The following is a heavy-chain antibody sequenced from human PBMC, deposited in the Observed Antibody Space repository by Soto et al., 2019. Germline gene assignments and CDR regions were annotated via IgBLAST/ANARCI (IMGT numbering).Heavy chain of an antibody. J-gene: IGHJ4*02. CDR2: ISYDGSNK. Sequence: QVQLVESGGGVVQPGRSLRLSCAASGFTFSSYAMHWVRQAPGKGLEWVAVISYDGSNKYYADSVKGRFTISRDNSKITLYLQMNSLRAEDTAVYYCARDGEGDYGPFDYWGQGTLVTVSS. CDR3: ARDGEGDYGPFDY. D-gene: IGHD4-17*01. CDR1: GFTFSSYA. V-gene: IGHV3-30-3*01.